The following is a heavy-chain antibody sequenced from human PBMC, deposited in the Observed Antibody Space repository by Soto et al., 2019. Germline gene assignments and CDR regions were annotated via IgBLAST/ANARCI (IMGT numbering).Heavy chain of an antibody. CDR2: ISYDGSNK. J-gene: IGHJ4*02. D-gene: IGHD6-19*01. CDR1: GFTFSSYG. Sequence: GGSLRLSCAASGFTFSSYGMHWVRQAPGKGLEWVAVISYDGSNKYYADSVKGRFTISRDNSKNTLYLQMNSLRAEDTAVYYCAKRNGQWLDPGHFDYWGQGTLVTVSS. CDR3: AKRNGQWLDPGHFDY. V-gene: IGHV3-30*18.